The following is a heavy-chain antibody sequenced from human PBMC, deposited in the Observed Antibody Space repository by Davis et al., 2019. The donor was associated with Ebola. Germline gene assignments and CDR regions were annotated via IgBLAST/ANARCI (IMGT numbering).Heavy chain of an antibody. V-gene: IGHV4-34*01. CDR1: GGSFSGYY. D-gene: IGHD5-24*01. Sequence: MPSETLSLTCAVYGGSFSGYYWSWIRQPPGKGLEWIGEINHSGSTNYNPSLKSRVTISVDTSENQFSLKLSSVTAADTAVYYCARGRVEMATVSLDYWGQGTLVTVSS. CDR2: INHSGST. J-gene: IGHJ4*02. CDR3: ARGRVEMATVSLDY.